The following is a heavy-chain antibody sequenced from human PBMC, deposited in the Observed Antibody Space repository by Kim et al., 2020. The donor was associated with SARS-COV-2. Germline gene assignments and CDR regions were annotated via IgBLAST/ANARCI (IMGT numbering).Heavy chain of an antibody. J-gene: IGHJ4*02. V-gene: IGHV3-23*01. CDR2: ISGSGGST. D-gene: IGHD3-10*01. CDR1: GFTFSSYA. CDR3: AKGRRRGNYYGSGSQPVDY. Sequence: GGSLRLSCAASGFTFSSYAMSWVRQAPGKGLEWVSAISGSGGSTYYADSVKGRFTISRDNSKNTLYLQMNSLRAEDTAVYYCAKGRRRGNYYGSGSQPVDYWGQGTLVTVSS.